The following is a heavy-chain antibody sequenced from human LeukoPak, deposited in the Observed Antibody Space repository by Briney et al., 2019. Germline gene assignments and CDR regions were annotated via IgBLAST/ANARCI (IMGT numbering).Heavy chain of an antibody. D-gene: IGHD6-13*01. J-gene: IGHJ4*02. V-gene: IGHV3-48*02. CDR3: SKRGRIAIALIYF. CDR2: ISSSSSTI. CDR1: GFTFSSYS. Sequence: XLRLSXAASGFTFSSYSMNWVRQAPGKGLEWVSYISSSSSTIYYADSVKGRFTISRDNAKNSLYLQMNSLRDEDTAVYYCSKRGRIAIALIYFWGQGTLVTVSS.